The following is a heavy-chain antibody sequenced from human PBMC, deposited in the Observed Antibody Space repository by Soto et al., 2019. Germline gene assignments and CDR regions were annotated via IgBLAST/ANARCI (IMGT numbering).Heavy chain of an antibody. Sequence: SETLSLTCTVSGGSISGYYWSWIRQPAGKGLEWIGRMYNSERTNYNPSLKSRVTMSMDTSKNQFSLKLTSVTAADTAVYFCARETLAHSYFDLWGQGTPVTGSS. CDR1: GGSISGYY. CDR2: MYNSERT. CDR3: ARETLAHSYFDL. V-gene: IGHV4-4*07. J-gene: IGHJ4*02.